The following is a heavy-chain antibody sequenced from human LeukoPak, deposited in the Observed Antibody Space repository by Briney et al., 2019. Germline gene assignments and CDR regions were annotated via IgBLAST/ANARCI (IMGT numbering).Heavy chain of an antibody. CDR2: ISGSGGST. V-gene: IGHV3-23*01. J-gene: IGHJ4*02. CDR3: AKADSSSWYELDY. Sequence: GGSLRLSCAASGFTFSSYAMSWVRQAPGKGLEWVSAISGSGGSTYYADSAKGRFTISRANSRNTLYLQMNSLRAEDTAVYFCAKADSSSWYELDYWGQGTLVTVSS. D-gene: IGHD6-13*01. CDR1: GFTFSSYA.